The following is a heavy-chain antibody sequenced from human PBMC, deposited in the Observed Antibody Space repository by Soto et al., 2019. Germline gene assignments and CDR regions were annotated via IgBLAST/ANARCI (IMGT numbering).Heavy chain of an antibody. D-gene: IGHD6-13*01. V-gene: IGHV1-69*06. Sequence: GASVKVSCKASGGTFSSYAISWVRRAPGQGLEWMGGIIPIFGTANYAQKFQGRVTITADKSTSTAYMELSSLRSEDTAVYYCARRGMAAAGHFDYWGQRPLFTVST. J-gene: IGHJ4*02. CDR3: ARRGMAAAGHFDY. CDR2: IIPIFGTA. CDR1: GGTFSSYA.